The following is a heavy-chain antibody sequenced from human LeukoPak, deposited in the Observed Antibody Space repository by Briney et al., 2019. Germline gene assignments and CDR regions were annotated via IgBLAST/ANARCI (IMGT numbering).Heavy chain of an antibody. J-gene: IGHJ4*02. CDR1: GFTFNSFS. CDR3: ARGAWSSMAAPLDY. CDR2: IISTSSTI. D-gene: IGHD6-6*01. V-gene: IGHV3-48*04. Sequence: GGSLRLSCAASGFTFNSFSMSWVRQAPGKGLEWLSYIISTSSTIFYADSVKGRFTTSRDNAKNSLCLQMNSLRAEDTAVYYCARGAWSSMAAPLDYWGQGTLVTVSS.